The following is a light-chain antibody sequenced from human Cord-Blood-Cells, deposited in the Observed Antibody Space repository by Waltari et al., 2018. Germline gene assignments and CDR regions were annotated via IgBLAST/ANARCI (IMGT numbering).Light chain of an antibody. CDR3: AAWDDSLNGPV. Sequence: QSVLTQPPSASGTPGQRVTISCSGSSSNIGSNTVNWYQQHPGTAPKLLIYSNNQRPSGVPDRFAGSKSGTSASRAISGRQSEDEADYYCAAWDDSLNGPVFGGGTKLTVL. CDR2: SNN. CDR1: SSNIGSNT. J-gene: IGLJ3*02. V-gene: IGLV1-44*01.